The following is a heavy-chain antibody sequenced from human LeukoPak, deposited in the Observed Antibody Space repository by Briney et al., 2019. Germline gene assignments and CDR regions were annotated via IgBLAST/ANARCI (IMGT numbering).Heavy chain of an antibody. D-gene: IGHD1-26*01. J-gene: IGHJ4*02. Sequence: ASVKVSCKASGYTFTGYYMHWVRQAPGQGLEWMGWINPNSGGTNYAQKFQGRFTMTRDTSIRTAYMELSRLRSDDTAVYYCARALGRGGSRYYFDYWGQGTLVTVSS. CDR1: GYTFTGYY. CDR3: ARALGRGGSRYYFDY. V-gene: IGHV1-2*02. CDR2: INPNSGGT.